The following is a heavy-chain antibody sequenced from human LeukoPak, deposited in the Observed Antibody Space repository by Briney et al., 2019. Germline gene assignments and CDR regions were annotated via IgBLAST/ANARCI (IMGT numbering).Heavy chain of an antibody. CDR1: GGSISSSSYY. V-gene: IGHV4-39*07. J-gene: IGHJ3*02. CDR3: ARDRGAIVVVIDAFDI. Sequence: PSETLSLTCTVSGGSISSSSYYWGWIRQPPGKGLEWIGSIYYSGSTYYNPSLKSRVTISVDTSKNQFSLKLSSVTAADTAVYYCARDRGAIVVVIDAFDIWGQGTMVTVSS. D-gene: IGHD3-22*01. CDR2: IYYSGST.